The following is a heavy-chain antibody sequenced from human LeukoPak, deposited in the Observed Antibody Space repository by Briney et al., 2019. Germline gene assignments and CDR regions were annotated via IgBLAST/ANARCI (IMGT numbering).Heavy chain of an antibody. V-gene: IGHV4-30-4*02. CDR1: GGSISSGDYYWGGDYY. Sequence: SETLSLTCTVSGGSISSGDYYWGGDYYWSWIRQPPGKGLEWIGYIYYNGNTFYTPSLKSRVTISVDTSKNQFSLKLTSVTTADTAVYYCTRVSRIDYGGNPEGDVWGKGTTVIVSS. D-gene: IGHD4-23*01. CDR2: IYYNGNT. J-gene: IGHJ6*04. CDR3: TRVSRIDYGGNPEGDV.